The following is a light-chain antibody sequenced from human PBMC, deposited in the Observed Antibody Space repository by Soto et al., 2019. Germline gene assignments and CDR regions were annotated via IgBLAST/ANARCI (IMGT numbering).Light chain of an antibody. CDR1: QSVSRNY. J-gene: IGKJ1*01. CDR2: GAS. V-gene: IGKV3-20*01. Sequence: EIVLTQSPGTLSLSPGERATLSCRASQSVSRNYLAWYLQKPGQAPILLIYGASTMATGIPGRFSGSGSGTDFTLTISRLEPEDFAVYYCQQYGSSPGTFGQGTKVDIK. CDR3: QQYGSSPGT.